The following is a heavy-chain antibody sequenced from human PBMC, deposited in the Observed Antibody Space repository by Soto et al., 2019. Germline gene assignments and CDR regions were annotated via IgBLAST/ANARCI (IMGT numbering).Heavy chain of an antibody. CDR2: IRTAGDT. Sequence: GGSLRLSCAASGFTFSAYDMHWVRQGTGKGLEWVSGIRTAGDTYYLGSVKGRFTISRENAKNSLYLQIDSLRVEDTAVYYCARVINSGWFSYYGMDVWGQGTTVTVSS. D-gene: IGHD6-19*01. J-gene: IGHJ6*02. CDR1: GFTFSAYD. CDR3: ARVINSGWFSYYGMDV. V-gene: IGHV3-13*01.